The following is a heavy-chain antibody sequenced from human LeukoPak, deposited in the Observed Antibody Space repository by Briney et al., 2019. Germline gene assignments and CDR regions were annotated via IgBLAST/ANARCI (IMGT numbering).Heavy chain of an antibody. V-gene: IGHV4-34*01. CDR3: ARGRHDITMIVVVMTSVSYYLDV. J-gene: IGHJ6*03. Sequence: SETLSLTCAVYGGSFSGYHWTWIRQSPGKGLEWIGDINLSGSAYYNPSLKSRLTISVDTSKNQFSLKLRSVTAADTAVYYCARGRHDITMIVVVMTSVSYYLDVWGKGTTVTVS. D-gene: IGHD3-22*01. CDR2: INLSGSA. CDR1: GGSFSGYH.